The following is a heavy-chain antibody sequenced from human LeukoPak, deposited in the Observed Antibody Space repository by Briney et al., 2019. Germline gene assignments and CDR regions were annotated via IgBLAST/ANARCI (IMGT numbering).Heavy chain of an antibody. D-gene: IGHD3-3*01. CDR2: IKSDGTSI. J-gene: IGHJ2*01. V-gene: IGHV3-74*01. Sequence: TGGSLRLSRAASGFTFSNYWMHWVRQAPGKGLVWVSHIKSDGTSINFADSVKGRFSISRDNVKNTLHLQMNSLRAEDTAVYYCVRGNTNYDFWSGSVRYFDLWGRGTPVIVSS. CDR3: VRGNTNYDFWSGSVRYFDL. CDR1: GFTFSNYW.